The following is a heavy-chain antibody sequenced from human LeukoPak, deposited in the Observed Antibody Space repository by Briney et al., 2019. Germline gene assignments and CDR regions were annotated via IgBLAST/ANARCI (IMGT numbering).Heavy chain of an antibody. D-gene: IGHD5-18*01. CDR2: INSDGSIT. CDR1: GFTFTTYW. CDR3: ARDAVDTANAV. V-gene: IGHV3-74*01. Sequence: GGPLRLSCAASGFTFTTYWMHWVRQAAGKGLVWVSHINSDGSITSYADSVKGRFTISRDNAKNTLYLQMNSLRAEDTAVYYCARDAVDTANAVWGQGTTVTVSS. J-gene: IGHJ6*01.